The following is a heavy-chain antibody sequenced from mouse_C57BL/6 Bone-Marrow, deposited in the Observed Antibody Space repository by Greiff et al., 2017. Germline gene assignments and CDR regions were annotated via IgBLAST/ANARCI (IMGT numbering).Heavy chain of an antibody. J-gene: IGHJ3*01. Sequence: EVKLMESGAELVRPGASVKLSCTASGFNIKDDYMHWVKQRPEQGLEWIGWIDPENGDTEYASKFQGKATITADTSSNTAYLQLSSLTSEDTAVYYCTTCLSPLAYWGQGTLVTVSA. V-gene: IGHV14-4*01. CDR2: IDPENGDT. CDR3: TTCLSPLAY. CDR1: GFNIKDDY.